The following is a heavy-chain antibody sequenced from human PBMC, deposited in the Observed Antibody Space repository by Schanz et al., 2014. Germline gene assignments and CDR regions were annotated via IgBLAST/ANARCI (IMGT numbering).Heavy chain of an antibody. J-gene: IGHJ6*02. V-gene: IGHV3-33*05. CDR1: GFTFSDFG. D-gene: IGHD6-13*01. Sequence: QVQLVESGGAVVQPGGSLRLSCAATGFTFSDFGMHWVRQAPGKGLEWVAIISYDGRHKNYADSVKGRFTISRDNSKNTLYLQMNSLRAEDTAVYYCAKDIAPLAARPGYGMDVWGQGTTVTVSS. CDR2: ISYDGRHK. CDR3: AKDIAPLAARPGYGMDV.